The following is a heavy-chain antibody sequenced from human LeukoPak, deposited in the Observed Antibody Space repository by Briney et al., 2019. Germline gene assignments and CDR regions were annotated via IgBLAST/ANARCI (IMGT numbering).Heavy chain of an antibody. CDR1: GGSFSTYY. Sequence: SETLSLTCAVYGGSFSTYYWSWIRQPPGKGLEWIGEINHSGSTKYKPSLKRRVTISVDTSKNQFSLKLSSVTAADTAVYYCARDPTAVGDFDYWGQGTLVTVSS. CDR2: INHSGST. J-gene: IGHJ4*02. D-gene: IGHD3-16*01. V-gene: IGHV4-34*01. CDR3: ARDPTAVGDFDY.